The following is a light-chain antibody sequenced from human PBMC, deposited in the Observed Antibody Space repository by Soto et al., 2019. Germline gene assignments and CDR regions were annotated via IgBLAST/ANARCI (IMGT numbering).Light chain of an antibody. Sequence: QSVLKQPPSVSGAPGPRVTISGTGGSSNIGAGYDVHWYQQLPGTAPKLLIYGNSNRPSGVPDRFSGSKSGTSASLAITGLQAEDEADYYCQSYDSSLSAYVLGNGTKLTV. CDR2: GNS. J-gene: IGLJ1*01. CDR1: SSNIGAGYD. V-gene: IGLV1-40*01. CDR3: QSYDSSLSAYV.